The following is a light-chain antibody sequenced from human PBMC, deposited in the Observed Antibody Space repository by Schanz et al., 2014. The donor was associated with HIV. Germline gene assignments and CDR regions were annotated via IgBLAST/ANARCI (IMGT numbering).Light chain of an antibody. V-gene: IGLV4-69*01. CDR3: QTWGTGTWV. Sequence: QLVLTQSPSASASLGASVKLTCTLSSGYSSYAIAWHQQQPEKGPRYLMKLNSDGSHSKGDGIPDRFSGSSSGAERYLTISSLQSEDEADYYCQTWGTGTWVFGGGTKVTVL. CDR1: SGYSSYA. J-gene: IGLJ3*02. CDR2: LNSDGSH.